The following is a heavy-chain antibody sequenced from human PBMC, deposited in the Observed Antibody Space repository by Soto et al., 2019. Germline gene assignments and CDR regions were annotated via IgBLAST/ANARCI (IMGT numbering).Heavy chain of an antibody. CDR2: IYYSGST. CDR3: ARDSIIGRSSMRDSSGYSN. V-gene: IGHV4-31*03. D-gene: IGHD3-22*01. CDR1: GGSISRGGYY. Sequence: PSETLSLTCTVSGGSISRGGYYWSWIRQHPGKGLEWIGYIYYSGSTYYNPSLKSRVTISVDTSKNQFSLKLSSVTAADTAVYYCARDSIIGRSSMRDSSGYSNWGQGTLVTVSS. J-gene: IGHJ4*02.